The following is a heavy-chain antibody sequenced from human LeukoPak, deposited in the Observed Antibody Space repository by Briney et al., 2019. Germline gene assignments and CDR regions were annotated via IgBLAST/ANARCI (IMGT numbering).Heavy chain of an antibody. D-gene: IGHD3-3*01. CDR3: ARVLNYDFWSGYYSPFDY. J-gene: IGHJ4*02. Sequence: ASVKVSCKASGYTFTGYYMHWVRQAPGQGLEWMGWINPNSGGTNYAQKFQGRVTTTRDTSISTAYMELSRLRSDDTAVYYCARVLNYDFWSGYYSPFDYWGQGTLVTVSS. CDR1: GYTFTGYY. CDR2: INPNSGGT. V-gene: IGHV1-2*02.